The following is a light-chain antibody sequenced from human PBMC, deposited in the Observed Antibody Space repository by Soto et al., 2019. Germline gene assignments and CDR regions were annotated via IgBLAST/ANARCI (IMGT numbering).Light chain of an antibody. CDR3: HQYGSSPLT. CDR1: QSVSSSQ. CDR2: GAS. J-gene: IGKJ4*01. V-gene: IGKV3-20*01. Sequence: ETVLTQSPGTLSLSPGYTAILSCRASQSVSSSQLAWYQQISGQAPRLLIYGASSRATGIPDRFSGSGSGTDFTLTISRLEPEDFAVHWCHQYGSSPLTFGGGTKVEIK.